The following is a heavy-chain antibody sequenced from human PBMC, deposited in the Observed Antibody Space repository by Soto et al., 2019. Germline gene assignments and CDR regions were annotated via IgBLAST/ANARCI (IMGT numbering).Heavy chain of an antibody. Sequence: ASVKVSCKASGYTFTSYAMHWVRQAPGQRLEWMGWINAGNGNTKYSQKFQGRVTITRDTSASTAYMELSSLRSEDTAVYYCARKGSSWYGAFDIWGQGTMVTVSS. CDR2: INAGNGNT. J-gene: IGHJ3*02. V-gene: IGHV1-3*01. CDR1: GYTFTSYA. D-gene: IGHD6-13*01. CDR3: ARKGSSWYGAFDI.